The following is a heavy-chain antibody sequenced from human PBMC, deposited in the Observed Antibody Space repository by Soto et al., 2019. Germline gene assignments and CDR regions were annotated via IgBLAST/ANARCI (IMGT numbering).Heavy chain of an antibody. V-gene: IGHV5-10-1*01. J-gene: IGHJ6*02. CDR2: IDPSDSYT. CDR3: ASSPSIPYIVVVPAAFTDYYGMDV. D-gene: IGHD2-2*01. CDR1: GYSFTSYW. Sequence: HGESLKISCKGSGYSFTSYWISWVRQMPGKGLEWMGRIDPSDSYTNYSPSFQGHVTISADKSISTAYLQWSSLKASDTAMYYCASSPSIPYIVVVPAAFTDYYGMDVWGQGTTVTVSS.